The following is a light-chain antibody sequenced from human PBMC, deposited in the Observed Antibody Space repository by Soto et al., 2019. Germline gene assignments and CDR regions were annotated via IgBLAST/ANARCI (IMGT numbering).Light chain of an antibody. CDR1: QKISSRY. CDR2: GAS. Sequence: EIVLTQSPGPVSLSPGERASLSCRASQKISSRYLAWYLQKPGQGPRLLIYGASSRATGTPDRFSGSGSGTDFTLTISRLEPADFAVYYCQQYGISPLTFGGGSMVDIK. V-gene: IGKV3-20*01. J-gene: IGKJ4*01. CDR3: QQYGISPLT.